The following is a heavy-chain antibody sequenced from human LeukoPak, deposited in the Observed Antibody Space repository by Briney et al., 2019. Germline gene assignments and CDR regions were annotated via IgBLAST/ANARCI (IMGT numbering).Heavy chain of an antibody. Sequence: ASETLSLTCTVSGGSISSSSYYWGWIRQPPGKGLEWIGSIYYSGSTYYNPSLKSRVTISVDTSKNQFSLKLSSVTAADTAVYYCAREVSVYVVAGTNDYFDYWGQGTLVTVSS. CDR1: GGSISSSSYY. CDR2: IYYSGST. J-gene: IGHJ4*02. D-gene: IGHD6-19*01. V-gene: IGHV4-39*07. CDR3: AREVSVYVVAGTNDYFDY.